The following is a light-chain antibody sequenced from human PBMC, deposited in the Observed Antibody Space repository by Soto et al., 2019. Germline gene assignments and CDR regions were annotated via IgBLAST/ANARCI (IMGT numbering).Light chain of an antibody. CDR2: DAS. J-gene: IGKJ1*01. CDR1: QSVSSY. Sequence: IVFTQSPAPMSLSPGERATLSRRASQSVSSYLAWYQQKPGQAPRLLIYDASKRATGIPARFSGSGFGTDYTLTISSLEPEDFAVYYCQQRNKWRPVGQVTKV. CDR3: QQRNKWRP. V-gene: IGKV3-11*01.